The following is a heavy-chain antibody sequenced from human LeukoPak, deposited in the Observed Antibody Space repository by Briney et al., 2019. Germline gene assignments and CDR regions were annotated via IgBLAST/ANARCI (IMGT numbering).Heavy chain of an antibody. CDR1: GFTFNDYD. D-gene: IGHD6-19*01. J-gene: IGHJ6*03. Sequence: GGSLKLSCAGSGFTFNDYDMNWVRQAPGKGLEWVSYISRSGTYTYYTDSVKGRFTISRDNAKNSLYLQMNSLRAEDTAVYYCARVSYSSGWYDYYYMDVWGKGTTVTVSS. CDR3: ARVSYSSGWYDYYYMDV. V-gene: IGHV3-11*06. CDR2: ISRSGTYT.